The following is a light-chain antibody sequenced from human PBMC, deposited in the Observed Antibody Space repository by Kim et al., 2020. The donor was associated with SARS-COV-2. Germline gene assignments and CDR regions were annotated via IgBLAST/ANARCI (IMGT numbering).Light chain of an antibody. CDR1: QSVSSSY. J-gene: IGKJ4*01. V-gene: IGKV3-20*01. CDR2: GAS. Sequence: SPGERATLSCRASQSVSSSYLAWYQQKPGQAPRLRIYGASSRATGIPDRFSGSGSGTDFTLTISRLEPEDFAVFYCHQYGSSPLTFGGGTKLEI. CDR3: HQYGSSPLT.